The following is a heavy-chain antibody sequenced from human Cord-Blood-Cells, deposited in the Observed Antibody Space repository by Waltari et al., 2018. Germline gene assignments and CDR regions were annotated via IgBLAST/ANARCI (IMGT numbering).Heavy chain of an antibody. CDR1: GGSFSGYY. CDR2: INHSGST. J-gene: IGHJ6*02. D-gene: IGHD6-13*01. V-gene: IGHV4-34*01. Sequence: QVQLQQWGAGLLKPSETLSLTCAVYGGSFSGYYWSWIRQPPGKGLEWIGEINHSGSTNYNPSLKSRVTISVDTSKNQFSLKLSSVTAADTAVYYCASSAYSSSWYGMDVWGQGTTVTVSS. CDR3: ASSAYSSSWYGMDV.